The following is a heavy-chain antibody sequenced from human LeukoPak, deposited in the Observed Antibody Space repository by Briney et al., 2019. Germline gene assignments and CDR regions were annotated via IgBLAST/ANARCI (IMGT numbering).Heavy chain of an antibody. CDR1: GGSISSSDYY. Sequence: SETLSLTCTVSGGSISSSDYYWGWIRQPPGKGLEWIGSIYYSGSTYYNPSLKSRVTISVDTSKNQFSLKLSPVTAADTAVYYCARGRYEEAFDIWGQGTMVTVSS. CDR2: IYYSGST. CDR3: ARGRYEEAFDI. J-gene: IGHJ3*02. V-gene: IGHV4-39*07. D-gene: IGHD5-12*01.